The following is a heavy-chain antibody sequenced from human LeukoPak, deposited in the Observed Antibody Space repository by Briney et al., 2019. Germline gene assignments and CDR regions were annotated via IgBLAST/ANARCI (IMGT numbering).Heavy chain of an antibody. V-gene: IGHV4-59*01. CDR1: GGSISSYY. Sequence: SETLSLTCTVSGGSISSYYWSWIRQPPGKGLEWIGYIYYSGSTNYNPSLKSRVTISVDTSKNQFSLKLSSVTAADTAVYYCARDRGLATYSSSWYHWFDPWGQGTLVTVSS. D-gene: IGHD6-13*01. J-gene: IGHJ5*02. CDR3: ARDRGLATYSSSWYHWFDP. CDR2: IYYSGST.